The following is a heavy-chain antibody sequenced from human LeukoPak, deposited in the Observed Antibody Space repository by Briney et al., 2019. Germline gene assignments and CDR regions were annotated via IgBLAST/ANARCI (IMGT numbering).Heavy chain of an antibody. CDR2: IYHSGST. Sequence: SQTLSLTCAVSGGSISSGGYSWSWIRQPPGKGLEWIGYIYHSGSTYYNPSLKSRVTISVDRSKNQFSLKLSSVTAADTAVYYCARGVRSGSYYDWFDPWGQGTLVTVSS. D-gene: IGHD3-10*01. CDR3: ARGVRSGSYYDWFDP. CDR1: GGSISSGGYS. J-gene: IGHJ5*02. V-gene: IGHV4-30-2*01.